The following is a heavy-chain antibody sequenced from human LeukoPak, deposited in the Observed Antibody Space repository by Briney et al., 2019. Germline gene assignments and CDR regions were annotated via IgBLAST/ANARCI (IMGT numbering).Heavy chain of an antibody. CDR2: IYHSGST. J-gene: IGHJ4*02. CDR1: GGSISSGGYY. CDR3: ARSIAAAGERPGLNDY. Sequence: PSETLSLTCTVSGGSISSGGYYWSWIRQPPAKGLEWIGYIYHSGSTYYNPSLKSRVTISVDRSKNQFSLKLSSVTAADTAVYYCARSIAAAGERPGLNDYWGQGNLVTVSS. D-gene: IGHD6-13*01. V-gene: IGHV4-30-2*01.